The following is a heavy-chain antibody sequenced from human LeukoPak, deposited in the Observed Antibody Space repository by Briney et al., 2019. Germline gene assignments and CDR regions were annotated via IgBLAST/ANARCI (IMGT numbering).Heavy chain of an antibody. J-gene: IGHJ3*02. V-gene: IGHV4-59*12. Sequence: SETLSLTCTVSGGSISTYYWSWIRQPPGKGLEWIGYIYHSGSTNYNPSLKSRVTMSVDTSKNQFSLRLSSVTAADTAVYYCARDRYYYDTSGPPLDIWGQGTMVTVSS. CDR3: ARDRYYYDTSGPPLDI. CDR1: GGSISTYY. CDR2: IYHSGST. D-gene: IGHD3-22*01.